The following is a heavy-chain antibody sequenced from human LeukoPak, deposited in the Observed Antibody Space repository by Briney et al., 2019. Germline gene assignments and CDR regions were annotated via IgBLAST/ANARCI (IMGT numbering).Heavy chain of an antibody. CDR1: GFTFSSYW. J-gene: IGHJ4*02. Sequence: GGSLRLSCAASGFTFSSYWMHWVRQAPGKGLVWVSRINTDGSSTSYADSVKGRFTISRDNAKNTLYLQMNSLRAEDTAVYYCAKDPSFGYPFDYWGQGTLVTVSS. V-gene: IGHV3-74*01. D-gene: IGHD5-18*01. CDR3: AKDPSFGYPFDY. CDR2: INTDGSST.